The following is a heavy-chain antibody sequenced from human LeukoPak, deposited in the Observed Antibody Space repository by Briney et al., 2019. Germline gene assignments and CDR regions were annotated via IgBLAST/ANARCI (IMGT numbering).Heavy chain of an antibody. V-gene: IGHV3-23*01. CDR3: VRQPDSARYGFDY. CDR1: GFTFSSYA. CDR2: IGSAGYT. Sequence: GGSLRLSCAASGFTFSSYAMSWVRQAPGKGLEWVSAIGSAGYTYYADSVRGRFTITRDTAKQSLFLQMNSLRVEDTAVYHCVRQPDSARYGFDYWGRRTQVTVSS. J-gene: IGHJ4*02. D-gene: IGHD1-14*01.